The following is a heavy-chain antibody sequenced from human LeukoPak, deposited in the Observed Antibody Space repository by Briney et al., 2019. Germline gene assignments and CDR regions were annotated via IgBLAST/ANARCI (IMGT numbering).Heavy chain of an antibody. J-gene: IGHJ4*02. V-gene: IGHV3-30*02. D-gene: IGHD3/OR15-3a*01. CDR2: IRYDGSNK. CDR1: GFTFSSYG. Sequence: PGGSLRLSCAASGFTFSSYGMHWVRQAPGKGLEWVAFIRYDGSNKYYADSVKGRFTISRDNSKNTLYLQMNSLRAEDTAVYYCARDGTGRLYLEYWGQGTLVTVSS. CDR3: ARDGTGRLYLEY.